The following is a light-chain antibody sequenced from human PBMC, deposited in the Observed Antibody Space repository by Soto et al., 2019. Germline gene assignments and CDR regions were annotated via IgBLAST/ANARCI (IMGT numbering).Light chain of an antibody. Sequence: DFVMTQSPDSLAVPLGERATISCRSSQSVLSNKQNYLAWFQQKPGQPPKLLIYWASTRQSGVPDRFSGSGSATDFTLTISSLQAEDVAVYYCQQYHSDPITFGQGTRLEIK. J-gene: IGKJ5*01. CDR2: WAS. CDR3: QQYHSDPIT. CDR1: QSVLSNKQNY. V-gene: IGKV4-1*01.